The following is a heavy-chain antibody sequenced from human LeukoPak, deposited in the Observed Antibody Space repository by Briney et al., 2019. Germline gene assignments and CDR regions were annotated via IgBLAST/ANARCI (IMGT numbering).Heavy chain of an antibody. D-gene: IGHD6-13*01. V-gene: IGHV1-2*02. Sequence: ASVKVSCKASGYTSTGYYMHWVRQAPGQGHEWMVWINPNSGGTKYAQKFQGRVTMTRDTSISTAYMELSRLRSDAPAVYYCARESLKGIAAAGQDYWGQGNLVTVSS. CDR2: INPNSGGT. CDR1: GYTSTGYY. CDR3: ARESLKGIAAAGQDY. J-gene: IGHJ4*02.